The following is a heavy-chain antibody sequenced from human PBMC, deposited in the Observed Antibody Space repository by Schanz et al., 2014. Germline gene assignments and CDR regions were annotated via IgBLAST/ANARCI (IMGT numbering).Heavy chain of an antibody. CDR2: ISASGGST. D-gene: IGHD2-2*01. Sequence: EGQLLESGGGLIQPGGSLRLSCAASGFTFSSYAMSWVRQAPGKGLEWVSTISASGGSTYYADSVKGRFTISRDNSKNILYLQMNSLRAEDTAVYYCARAKYRRKINFEYWGRGTLVTVSS. CDR3: ARAKYRRKINFEY. CDR1: GFTFSSYA. V-gene: IGHV3-23*01. J-gene: IGHJ4*02.